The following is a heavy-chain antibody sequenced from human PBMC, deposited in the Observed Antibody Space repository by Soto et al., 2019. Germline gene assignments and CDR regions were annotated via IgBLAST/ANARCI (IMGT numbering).Heavy chain of an antibody. CDR2: ISGSGGST. CDR1: VFTFSRYA. Sequence: GALRVSCAASVFTFSRYAMSWVRQAPGKGLEWVSAISGSGGSTYYADSVKGRFTISRDNSKNTLYLQMNSLRAEDTAVYYCAKDMGGYNPNWFDPWGQGTLVTV. V-gene: IGHV3-23*01. J-gene: IGHJ5*02. CDR3: AKDMGGYNPNWFDP. D-gene: IGHD5-18*01.